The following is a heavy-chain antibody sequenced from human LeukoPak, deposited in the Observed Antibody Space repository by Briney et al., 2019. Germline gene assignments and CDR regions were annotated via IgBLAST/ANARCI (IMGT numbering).Heavy chain of an antibody. J-gene: IGHJ4*02. CDR3: AKDLLHYDFWSGYPWGAFDY. V-gene: IGHV3-23*01. CDR2: ISGSGGST. CDR1: GFTFSSYA. Sequence: SGGSLRLSCAASGFTFSSYAMSWVRQAPGKGLEWVSAISGSGGSTYYADSVKGRFTISRDNSKNTPYLQMNSLRAEDTAVYYCAKDLLHYDFWSGYPWGAFDYWGQGTLVTVSS. D-gene: IGHD3-3*01.